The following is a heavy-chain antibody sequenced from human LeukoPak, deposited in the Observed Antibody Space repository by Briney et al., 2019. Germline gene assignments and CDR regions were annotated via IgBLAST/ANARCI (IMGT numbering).Heavy chain of an antibody. V-gene: IGHV1-69*13. J-gene: IGHJ4*02. CDR2: IIPIFGTA. CDR3: ARSGLGDESYLFDY. Sequence: SVKVSCKASGGTFSSYAISWVRQAPGLGLEWMGGIIPIFGTANYAQKFQGRVTITADESTSTAYMELSSLRSEDTAVYYCARSGLGDESYLFDYWGQGTLVTVSS. CDR1: GGTFSSYA. D-gene: IGHD3-16*01.